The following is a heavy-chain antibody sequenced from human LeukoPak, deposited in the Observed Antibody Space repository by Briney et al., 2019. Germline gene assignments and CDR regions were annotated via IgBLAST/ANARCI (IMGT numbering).Heavy chain of an antibody. CDR3: ARRLDSSSWGYYYYMDV. CDR2: ISAYNGNT. CDR1: GYTFTSYG. D-gene: IGHD6-13*01. Sequence: GASVKVSCKASGYTFTSYGISWVRQAPGQGLEWMGWISAYNGNTNYAQKLQGRVTMTTDTSTSTAYMELRSLRSDDTAVYYCARRLDSSSWGYYYYMDVWGKGNTVTVSS. J-gene: IGHJ6*03. V-gene: IGHV1-18*01.